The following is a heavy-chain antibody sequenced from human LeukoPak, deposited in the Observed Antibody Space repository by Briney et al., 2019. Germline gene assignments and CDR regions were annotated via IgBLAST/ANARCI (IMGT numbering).Heavy chain of an antibody. D-gene: IGHD2-8*01. CDR1: GFTFSSYA. Sequence: GGSLRLSCAASGFTFSSYAMSWVRQAPGKGLEWVSSISCSSIYKYYADSVKGRFTISRDNAKDSLFLQMNSLRAEDTAIYYCARDPRIYCTNGICRDDYFDNWGQGTLVTVSS. CDR3: ARDPRIYCTNGICRDDYFDN. CDR2: ISCSSIYK. V-gene: IGHV3-21*01. J-gene: IGHJ4*02.